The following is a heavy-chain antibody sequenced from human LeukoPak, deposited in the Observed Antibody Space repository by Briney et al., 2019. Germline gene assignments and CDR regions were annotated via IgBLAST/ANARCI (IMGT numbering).Heavy chain of an antibody. V-gene: IGHV4-4*07. CDR3: ARESGITIFGVVLRPWFDP. J-gene: IGHJ5*02. CDR1: GGSISSYY. D-gene: IGHD3-3*01. CDR2: IYTSGST. Sequence: SETLSLTCTVSGGSISSYYWSWIRQPAGKGLEWIGRIYTSGSTNYNPSLKSRVTMSVDTSKNQFSLKLSSLTAADTAVYYCARESGITIFGVVLRPWFDPWGQGTLVTVSS.